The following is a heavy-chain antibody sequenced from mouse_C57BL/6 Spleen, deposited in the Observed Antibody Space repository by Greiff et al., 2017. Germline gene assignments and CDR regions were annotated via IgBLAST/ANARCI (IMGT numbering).Heavy chain of an antibody. CDR1: GYTFTSYW. J-gene: IGHJ3*01. V-gene: IGHV1-64*01. CDR3: ARERESPFAY. Sequence: QVQLQQPGAELVKPGASVKLSCQASGYTFTSYWMHWVKQRPGQGLEWIGMIHPNSGSTNYNEKFKSKATLTVDKSSSTAYMQLSSLTSEDSAVYYCARERESPFAYWGQGTLVTVSA. CDR2: IHPNSGST.